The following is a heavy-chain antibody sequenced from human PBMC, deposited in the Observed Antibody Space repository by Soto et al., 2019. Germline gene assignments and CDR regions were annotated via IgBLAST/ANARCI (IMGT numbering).Heavy chain of an antibody. J-gene: IGHJ6*02. CDR3: ARPMATIRFGYYYYGMDV. Sequence: GGSLRLSCAASGFTFSSYWMHWVRQAPGKGLVWVSRINSDGSSTSYADSVKGRFTISRDNAKNTLYLQMNSLRAEDTAVYYCARPMATIRFGYYYYGMDVWGQGTTVTVS. V-gene: IGHV3-74*01. CDR2: INSDGSST. CDR1: GFTFSSYW. D-gene: IGHD5-12*01.